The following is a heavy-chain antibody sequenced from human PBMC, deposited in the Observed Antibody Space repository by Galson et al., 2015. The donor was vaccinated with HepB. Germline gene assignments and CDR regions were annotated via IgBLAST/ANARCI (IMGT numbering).Heavy chain of an antibody. Sequence: SLRLSCAASGFTFSKAWMTWIRQAPGKGLQWVGRIKSKADGATTEYAASVKDRFTISRGDSKNKFYLQMNSLKSEDTAVYYCATASVTYFDYWGLGTRVIVSS. J-gene: IGHJ4*02. D-gene: IGHD2-21*02. V-gene: IGHV3-15*01. CDR3: ATASVTYFDY. CDR2: IKSKADGATT. CDR1: GFTFSKAW.